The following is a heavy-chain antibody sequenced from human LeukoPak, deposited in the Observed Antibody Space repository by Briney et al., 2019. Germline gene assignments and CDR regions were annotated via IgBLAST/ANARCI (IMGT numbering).Heavy chain of an antibody. CDR2: IYYSGST. D-gene: IGHD3-22*01. CDR1: GGSVSSGSYY. CDR3: ARGRGYYDSSGYYDDAFDI. J-gene: IGHJ3*02. Sequence: PSETLSLTCTVSGGSVSSGSYYWSWIRQPPGKGLEWIGYIYYSGSTNYNPSLKSRVTIPVDTSKNQFSLKLSSVTAADTAVYYCARGRGYYDSSGYYDDAFDIWGQGTMVTVSS. V-gene: IGHV4-61*01.